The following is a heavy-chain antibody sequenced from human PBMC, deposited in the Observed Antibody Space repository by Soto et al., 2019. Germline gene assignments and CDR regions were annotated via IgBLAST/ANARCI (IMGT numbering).Heavy chain of an antibody. CDR2: ISGNGGST. J-gene: IGHJ4*02. Sequence: EVQLLESGGGLVQPGGSLRLSCAASGFTFSSYAMTWVRQAPGKGLEWVSVISGNGGSTYYADSVKGRFTISRDNSKNKVYVQMNSQRDEDTAVYYCATVGGSHSVLRFDYWRQGTLVTVSS. CDR1: GFTFSSYA. D-gene: IGHD3-16*01. CDR3: ATVGGSHSVLRFDY. V-gene: IGHV3-23*01.